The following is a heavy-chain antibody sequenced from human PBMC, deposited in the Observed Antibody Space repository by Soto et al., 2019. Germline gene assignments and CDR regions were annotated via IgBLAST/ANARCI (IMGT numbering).Heavy chain of an antibody. V-gene: IGHV4-31*03. CDR1: GGSISSGGYY. CDR3: ARDPGDAYEIDCFDP. Sequence: SETLSLTCTVSGGSISSGGYYWSWIRQHPGKGLEWIGYIYYSGSTYYNPSLKSRVTISVDTSKNQFSLKLSSVTAADTAVYYCARDPGDAYEIDCFDPCGQRTLVTVSS. J-gene: IGHJ5*02. CDR2: IYYSGST. D-gene: IGHD5-12*01.